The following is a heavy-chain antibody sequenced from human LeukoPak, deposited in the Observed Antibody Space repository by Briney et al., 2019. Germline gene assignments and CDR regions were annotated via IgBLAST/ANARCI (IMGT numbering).Heavy chain of an antibody. Sequence: PSETLSPTCTVSGGSITSGDYYWSWIRQPPGKGLEWIGYIYYTGSTYYSPSLKGRVTISIDTSKNQFSLRLNSVTAAHTAVYYCARSIGDIVATISLGHDNWFDPWGQGTLVTVSS. CDR2: IYYTGST. CDR3: ARSIGDIVATISLGHDNWFDP. CDR1: GGSITSGDYY. V-gene: IGHV4-30-4*01. J-gene: IGHJ5*02. D-gene: IGHD5-12*01.